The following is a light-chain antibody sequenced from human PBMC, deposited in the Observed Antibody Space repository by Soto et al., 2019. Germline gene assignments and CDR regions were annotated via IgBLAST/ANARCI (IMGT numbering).Light chain of an antibody. J-gene: IGKJ2*01. Sequence: ALTQSPGTLSSSPGERATLSCRASQAVSSNYLAWYQQKPGQAPRLLISGASGRATGVPDRFSGSGSGTDFTLTIDRLESEDVAVYYCQQFHIIPYTFGQGTKLEIK. V-gene: IGKV3-20*01. CDR3: QQFHIIPYT. CDR1: QAVSSNY. CDR2: GAS.